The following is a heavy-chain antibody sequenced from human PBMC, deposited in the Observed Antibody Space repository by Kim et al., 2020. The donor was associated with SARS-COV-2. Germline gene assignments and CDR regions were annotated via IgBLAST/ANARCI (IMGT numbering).Heavy chain of an antibody. Sequence: GGSLRLSCVGSGFTFDNYAMSWVRQAPGKGLEWVSVVSGGGVNKFYADSVRGRFTISRDNSKNILYLQMNSLRDEDTALYYCAKMAVMEGYNYFYYYGM. CDR2: VSGGGVNK. D-gene: IGHD3-16*01. J-gene: IGHJ6*01. CDR3: AKMAVMEGYNYFYYYGM. CDR1: GFTFDNYA. V-gene: IGHV3-23*01.